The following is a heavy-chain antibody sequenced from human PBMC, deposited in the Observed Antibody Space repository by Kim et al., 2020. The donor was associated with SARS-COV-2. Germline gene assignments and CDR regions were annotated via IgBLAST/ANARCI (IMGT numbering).Heavy chain of an antibody. Sequence: ASVKVSCKASGYTFTSYDINWVRQATGQGLEWMGWMNPNSGNTGYAQKFQGRVTMTRNTSISTAYMELSSLRSEDTAVYYCARDLGPGILWFGELGGMDVWGQGTTVTVSS. CDR3: ARDLGPGILWFGELGGMDV. CDR1: GYTFTSYD. V-gene: IGHV1-8*01. J-gene: IGHJ6*02. CDR2: MNPNSGNT. D-gene: IGHD3-10*01.